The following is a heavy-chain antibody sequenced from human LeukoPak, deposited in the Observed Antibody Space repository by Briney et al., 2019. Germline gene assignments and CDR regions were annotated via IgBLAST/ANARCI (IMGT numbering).Heavy chain of an antibody. CDR3: GKDAEDGYNY. CDR2: ISYDGSNK. J-gene: IGHJ4*02. D-gene: IGHD5-24*01. V-gene: IGHV3-30*18. Sequence: GGSLRLSCAASGFTFSSYGMHWLRQAPGKGLEWVTVISYDGSNKYYADSVKGRFTISRDNSKNTLYLQMNRLRAEDTAVYYCGKDAEDGYNYWGQGTLVTVSS. CDR1: GFTFSSYG.